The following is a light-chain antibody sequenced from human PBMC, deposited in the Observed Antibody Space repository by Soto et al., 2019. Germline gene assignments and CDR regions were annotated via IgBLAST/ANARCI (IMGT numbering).Light chain of an antibody. CDR1: QSVSSSY. V-gene: IGKV3-20*01. CDR3: HQYGSLYT. Sequence: EIVLTQSPGTLSLSPGERDTLSCRASQSVSSSYLAWYQQKPGQAPRLLIYGASSRATGIPDRFSGSGSGTDFTLTISRLELEDFAVYYCHQYGSLYTFGQGTKVEIK. J-gene: IGKJ2*01. CDR2: GAS.